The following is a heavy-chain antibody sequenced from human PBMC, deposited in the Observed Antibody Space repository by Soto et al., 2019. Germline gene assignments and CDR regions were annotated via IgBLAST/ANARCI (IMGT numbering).Heavy chain of an antibody. D-gene: IGHD4-17*01. J-gene: IGHJ4*02. V-gene: IGHV4-31*03. CDR1: VGSISRGGYY. CDR2: IYYSGST. Sequence: QVQLQASGPGLVKPSQTLSLTCTVSVGSISRGGYYWSWLRPHPAQGLEWIGYIYYSGSTYYNPSLKSRVTISVDTSKNQFSLKLSSVTAADTAVYYCASEFDDYGDYFDYWGQGTLVTVSS. CDR3: ASEFDDYGDYFDY.